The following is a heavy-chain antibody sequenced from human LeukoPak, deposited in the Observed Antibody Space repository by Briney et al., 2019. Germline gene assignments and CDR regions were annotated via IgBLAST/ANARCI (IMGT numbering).Heavy chain of an antibody. CDR3: AREGYSGYDGFDY. V-gene: IGHV3-74*01. D-gene: IGHD5-12*01. CDR1: GFTFSRYW. Sequence: GGSLRLSCAASGFTFSRYWMHWVRQAPGKGLVWVSRINSDGSSTSYADSVKGRFTISRDNAKNTLYLQMNSLRAEDTAVYYCAREGYSGYDGFDYWGQGTLVTVSS. CDR2: INSDGSST. J-gene: IGHJ4*02.